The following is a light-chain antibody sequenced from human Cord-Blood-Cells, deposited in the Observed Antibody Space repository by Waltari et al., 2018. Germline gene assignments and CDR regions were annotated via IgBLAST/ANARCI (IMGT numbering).Light chain of an antibody. Sequence: DFQMTQSPSSLPASEGDRATSTCRASQSISSYLNWYQQKPGKAPKLLIYAASSLQSGVPSRFSGSGSGTDFTLTISSLQPEDFATYYCQQSYSTPFTFGPGTKVDIK. CDR2: AAS. CDR1: QSISSY. J-gene: IGKJ3*01. V-gene: IGKV1-39*01. CDR3: QQSYSTPFT.